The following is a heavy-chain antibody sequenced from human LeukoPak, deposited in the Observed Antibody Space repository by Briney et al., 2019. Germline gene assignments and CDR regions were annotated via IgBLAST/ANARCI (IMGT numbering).Heavy chain of an antibody. V-gene: IGHV4-38-2*01. Sequence: SETLSLTCGVSGYSISSGYSWGWIRQPPGKGLEWIGTIYHGGSTYYNPSLKSRVTISVDTSKNQFSLKLSSVTAADTAVYYCARRYCSSTSCYYFDHWGQGTLVTVSS. D-gene: IGHD2-2*01. CDR2: IYHGGST. CDR3: ARRYCSSTSCYYFDH. J-gene: IGHJ4*02. CDR1: GYSISSGYS.